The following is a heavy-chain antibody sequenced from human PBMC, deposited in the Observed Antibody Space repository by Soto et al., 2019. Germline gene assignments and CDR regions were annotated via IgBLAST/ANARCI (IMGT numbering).Heavy chain of an antibody. V-gene: IGHV4-59*01. CDR1: GGSISNYY. J-gene: IGHJ4*02. CDR3: SRAVVPATAPFDY. CDR2: IYYSGST. Sequence: SETLSLTCIVSGGSISNYYWSWIRQPPGKGLEWIGYIYYSGSTNYNPSLQSRVTISVDTSKNQFSLKLSSVTAADTAVYYFSRAVVPATAPFDYWGQGTLVTGSS. D-gene: IGHD2-2*01.